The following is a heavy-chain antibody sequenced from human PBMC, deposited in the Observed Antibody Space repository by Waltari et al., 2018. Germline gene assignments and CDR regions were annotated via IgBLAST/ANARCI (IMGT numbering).Heavy chain of an antibody. CDR1: AFTFSSHA. V-gene: IGHV3-23*01. J-gene: IGHJ4*02. D-gene: IGHD1-1*01. CDR2: VGRGGST. CDR3: ARGSGYFFDY. Sequence: EVPLLESGGGLVQPGGSLRLSCAASAFTFSSHAMRWVRQAPGKGLEWVATVGRGGSTYYADSVKGRFTISKDSPQNTLYLQMSSLRAEDTAVYYCARGSGYFFDYWGQGTLVTVSS.